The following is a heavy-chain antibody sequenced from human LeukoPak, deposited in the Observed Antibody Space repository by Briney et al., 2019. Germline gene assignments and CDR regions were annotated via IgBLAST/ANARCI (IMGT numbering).Heavy chain of an antibody. Sequence: PGGCLRLACAAPGFTFSSYWMNSVRQAPAKGLEWVGNIKKDGSEKYYVDSVKGRFTISRDNAKNSLYLQLNSMRAEDTAVYYCARRGSYLDYWGQGTLVTVSS. D-gene: IGHD1-26*01. CDR3: ARRGSYLDY. CDR1: GFTFSSYW. CDR2: IKKDGSEK. V-gene: IGHV3-7*02. J-gene: IGHJ4*02.